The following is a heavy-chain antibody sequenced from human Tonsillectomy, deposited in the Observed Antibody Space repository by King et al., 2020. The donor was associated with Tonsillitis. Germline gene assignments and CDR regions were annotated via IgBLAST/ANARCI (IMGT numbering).Heavy chain of an antibody. D-gene: IGHD7-27*01. CDR2: ISYDGSNK. Sequence: QLVQSGGGVVQPGRSLRLSCAASGFTFSSYGMHWVRQAPGKGLEWVAVISYDGSNKYYADSVKGRFTISRDNSKNTLYLQMNSLRAEDTAVYYCAKGEASWGLDVGDYWGQGTLVTVSS. CDR1: GFTFSSYG. J-gene: IGHJ4*02. V-gene: IGHV3-30*18. CDR3: AKGEASWGLDVGDY.